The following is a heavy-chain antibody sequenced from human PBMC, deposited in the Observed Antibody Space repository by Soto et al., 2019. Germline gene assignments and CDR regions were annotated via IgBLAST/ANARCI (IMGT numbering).Heavy chain of an antibody. CDR3: ARGSVDPYDFWSGYYTPVYMDV. V-gene: IGHV1-8*01. D-gene: IGHD3-3*01. CDR1: GYTFTSYD. Sequence: GASVKVSCKASGYTFTSYDINWVRQATGQGLEWMGWMNPNSGNTGYAQKFQGRVTMTRNTSISTAYMELSSLRSEDTAVYYCARGSVDPYDFWSGYYTPVYMDVWGKGTTVTVSS. CDR2: MNPNSGNT. J-gene: IGHJ6*03.